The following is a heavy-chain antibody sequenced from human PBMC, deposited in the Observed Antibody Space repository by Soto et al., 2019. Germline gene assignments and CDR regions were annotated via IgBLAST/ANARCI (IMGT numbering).Heavy chain of an antibody. Sequence: ASVKVXCKASGGTXSSYTISWVRQAPGQGLEWMGRIIPILGIANYAQKFQGRVTITADKSTSTAYMELSSLRSEDTAVYYCSRDAYCSGGSCYSGANYWGEGTLVTVSS. CDR1: GGTXSSYT. CDR2: IIPILGIA. V-gene: IGHV1-69*04. CDR3: SRDAYCSGGSCYSGANY. D-gene: IGHD2-15*01. J-gene: IGHJ4*02.